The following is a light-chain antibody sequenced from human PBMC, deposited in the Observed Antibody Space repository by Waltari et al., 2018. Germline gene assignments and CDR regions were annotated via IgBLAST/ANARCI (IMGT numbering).Light chain of an antibody. CDR1: QGISNW. Sequence: DIQMTQSPSSLSASVGDRVTPTCRASQGISNWLAWYQQQPGKAPKLLIYRASNLETGVPSRFSGSGSGTDFTLTISSLQPEDIATYYCQQHDNSPWTFGQGTKVEIK. CDR2: RAS. J-gene: IGKJ1*01. V-gene: IGKV1-33*01. CDR3: QQHDNSPWT.